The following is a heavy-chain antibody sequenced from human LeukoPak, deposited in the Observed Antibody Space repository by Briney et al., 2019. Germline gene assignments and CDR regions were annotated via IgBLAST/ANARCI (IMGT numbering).Heavy chain of an antibody. J-gene: IGHJ6*03. V-gene: IGHV3-30*18. CDR2: IPYDGSNK. CDR1: GFTFSSYG. D-gene: IGHD2-2*01. Sequence: GGSLRLSCAASGFTFSSYGMHWVRQAPGKGLEWVAVIPYDGSNKYYADSVKGRFTISRDNSKNTLYLQMNSLRAQDTAVYYCAKSYCSSTSCYVSYYYYYMDVWGKGTTVTVSS. CDR3: AKSYCSSTSCYVSYYYYYMDV.